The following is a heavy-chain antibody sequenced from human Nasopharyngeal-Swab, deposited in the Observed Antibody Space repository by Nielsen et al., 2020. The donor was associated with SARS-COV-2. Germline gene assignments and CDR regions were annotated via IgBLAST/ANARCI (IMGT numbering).Heavy chain of an antibody. D-gene: IGHD3-10*01. J-gene: IGHJ4*02. CDR3: ATGGLDY. CDR1: GYSFPDYY. Sequence: ASVKVSCKASGYSFPDYYMHWVRQAPGQGLEWMGLVSPRNGSTSYAQKLQGRVTITSDTSTRTAYMALSSLTSKDTAVYYCATGGLDYWGQGTLVTVSS. V-gene: IGHV1-46*04. CDR2: VSPRNGST.